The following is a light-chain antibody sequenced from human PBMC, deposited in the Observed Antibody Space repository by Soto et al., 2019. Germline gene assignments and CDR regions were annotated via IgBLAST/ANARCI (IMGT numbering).Light chain of an antibody. CDR1: SGHSNYA. CDR2: LNSDGSH. V-gene: IGLV4-69*01. Sequence: QSVLTQSPSASASLGASVKLTCTLSSGHSNYAIAWHQQQPEKVPRYLMKLNSDGSHSKGDGIPDRFSGSSSGAERYLTISSLQSEDEADYYCQTWGTGIRVFGGGTKVTVL. CDR3: QTWGTGIRV. J-gene: IGLJ3*02.